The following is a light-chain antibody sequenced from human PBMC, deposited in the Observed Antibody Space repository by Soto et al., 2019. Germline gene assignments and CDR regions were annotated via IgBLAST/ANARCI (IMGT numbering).Light chain of an antibody. Sequence: DIQMTQSPSTLSASIGDTVTITCRTSQSVDTWLAWYQHKAGKAPKLLIYRASSLATAVPSSVGGSGSGAAFTVTITSLHTDELASYYCPHYNDYSRVVGLGTQVEIK. V-gene: IGKV1-5*03. J-gene: IGKJ1*01. CDR1: QSVDTW. CDR2: RAS. CDR3: PHYNDYSRV.